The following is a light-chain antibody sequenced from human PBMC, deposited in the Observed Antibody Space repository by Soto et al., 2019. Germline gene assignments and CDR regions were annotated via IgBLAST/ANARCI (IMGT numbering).Light chain of an antibody. CDR3: QQSYTTPRYT. Sequence: DIQLTQSPSSLSASVGDRITITCRASQTISRYLNWYQQKPGKAPQALIYAASNLQGGVPSRFSGTGSGTEFTLTISGQQPDDIATYYCQQSYTTPRYTFGQGTKVEIK. J-gene: IGKJ2*01. CDR1: QTISRY. V-gene: IGKV1-39*01. CDR2: AAS.